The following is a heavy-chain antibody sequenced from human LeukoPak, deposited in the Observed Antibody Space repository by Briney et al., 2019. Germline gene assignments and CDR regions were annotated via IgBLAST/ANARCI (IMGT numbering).Heavy chain of an antibody. V-gene: IGHV1-18*01. D-gene: IGHD1-7*01. CDR1: GYDFTTQG. Sequence: ASVKVSCKTSGYDFTTQGIGWVRQAPGQGLEWVGWISTYNGNTNYAQKLQGRVTLTTDTSTSTAYMELRNLRSDDTATYFCARRNYGKLHFDYWGQGTLVTVSS. J-gene: IGHJ4*02. CDR2: ISTYNGNT. CDR3: ARRNYGKLHFDY.